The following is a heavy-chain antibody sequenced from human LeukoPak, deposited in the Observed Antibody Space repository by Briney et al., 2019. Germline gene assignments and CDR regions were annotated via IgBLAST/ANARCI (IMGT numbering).Heavy chain of an antibody. Sequence: ASVKVSCKASGYTFTSYGISWVRQAPGQGLEWMGWISAYNGNTNYAQKLQGRVTMTTDTSTSTAYMELRSLRSDDTAVYYCAVQGHYYDSPYGMDVWGQGTTVTVSS. CDR3: AVQGHYYDSPYGMDV. J-gene: IGHJ6*02. V-gene: IGHV1-18*01. CDR2: ISAYNGNT. CDR1: GYTFTSYG. D-gene: IGHD3-22*01.